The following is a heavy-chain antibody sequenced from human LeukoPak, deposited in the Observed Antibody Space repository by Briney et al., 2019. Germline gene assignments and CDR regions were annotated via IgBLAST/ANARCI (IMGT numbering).Heavy chain of an antibody. CDR3: ARGAYYGSGSYFDY. CDR2: IIPIFGTA. J-gene: IGHJ4*02. CDR1: GGTFSSHA. Sequence: SVKVSCKASGGTFSSHAISWVRQAPGQGLEWMGGIIPIFGTANYAQKFQGRVTITADESTSTAYMELSSLRSEDTAVYYCARGAYYGSGSYFDYWGQGTLVTVSS. V-gene: IGHV1-69*13. D-gene: IGHD3-10*01.